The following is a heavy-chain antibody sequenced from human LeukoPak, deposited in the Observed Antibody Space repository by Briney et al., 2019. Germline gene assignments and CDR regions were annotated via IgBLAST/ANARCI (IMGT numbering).Heavy chain of an antibody. CDR2: INPSGGST. CDR3: ARGGGVRLQPRTFDY. J-gene: IGHJ4*02. Sequence: ASVKVSCKASGYTFTSYYMHWVRQAPGQGLEWMGIINPSGGSTSYAQKFQGRVTMTRDTSTSTVYMELSSLRSEDTAVYYCARGGGVRLQPRTFDYWGQGTLVTVSS. CDR1: GYTFTSYY. V-gene: IGHV1-46*01. D-gene: IGHD5-24*01.